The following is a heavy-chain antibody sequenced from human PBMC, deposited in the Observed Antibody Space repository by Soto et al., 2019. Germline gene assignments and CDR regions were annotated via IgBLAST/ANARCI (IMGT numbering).Heavy chain of an antibody. V-gene: IGHV3-11*01. Sequence: GGSLRLSCAGSGFTFSDYYMSWIRQAPGQGLEWVSYMSSSGVTVFYADSVKGRFTISRDNAKNSLYLQMYSLRAEDSAVYYCARNTISAAGADYYGLDVWGQGTTVTVSS. J-gene: IGHJ6*02. CDR1: GFTFSDYY. CDR2: MSSSGVTV. CDR3: ARNTISAAGADYYGLDV. D-gene: IGHD6-13*01.